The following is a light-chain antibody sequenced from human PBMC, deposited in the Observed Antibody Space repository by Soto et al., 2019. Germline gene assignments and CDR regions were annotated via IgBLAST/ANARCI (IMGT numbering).Light chain of an antibody. J-gene: IGKJ1*01. CDR2: AAS. CDR3: QQYYSSWT. V-gene: IGKV1-39*01. CDR1: QSISSY. Sequence: DIQMTQSPSSLSASVGDRVTITCRASQSISSYLNWYQQKPGKAPKLLIYAASSLQSGVPSRFSGSGYGTDFTLTISCLQSEDFATYYCQQYYSSWTFGQGTKVDIK.